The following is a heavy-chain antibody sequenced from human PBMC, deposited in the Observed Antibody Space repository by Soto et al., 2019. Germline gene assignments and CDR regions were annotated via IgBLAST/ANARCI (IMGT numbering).Heavy chain of an antibody. Sequence: QVQLQESGPGLVKPSETLSLTCTVSGGSISSYYWSWIRQPPGKGLEWIGYIYYSGSTNYNPSLKRRVTISVATSRNQFSLKLSRKLSSVTAADTAAYYCARRWGDYFDYWGQGTLVTVSS. J-gene: IGHJ4*02. V-gene: IGHV4-59*08. CDR2: IYYSGST. CDR1: GGSISSYY. CDR3: ARRWGDYFDY. D-gene: IGHD3-16*01.